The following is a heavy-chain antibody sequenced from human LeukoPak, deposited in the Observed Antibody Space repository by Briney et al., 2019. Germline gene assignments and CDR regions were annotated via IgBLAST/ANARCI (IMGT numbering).Heavy chain of an antibody. Sequence: GGSLRLSCAASGLTFSRYSMLWVRQAPGKGLQWVSYISSSGSTIYYADPVQGRFTIPRDNARNALLLQMSNLGVDDTAVYYCARGSFHYYPFFWGQGTLVTVSS. CDR3: ARGSFHYYPFF. V-gene: IGHV3-48*01. CDR1: GLTFSRYS. CDR2: ISSSGSTI. D-gene: IGHD3-10*01. J-gene: IGHJ4*02.